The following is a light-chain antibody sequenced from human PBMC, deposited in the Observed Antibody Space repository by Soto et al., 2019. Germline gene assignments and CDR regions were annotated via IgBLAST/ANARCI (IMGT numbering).Light chain of an antibody. J-gene: IGLJ2*01. CDR3: ETWDNDNVV. CDR1: SGHSGYI. Sequence: QPVLTQSSAASASLGSSVKLTCILSSGHSGYIIAWHLQQPGQAPRYLMRVEVSGIYNKGSGVPDRFSGSSSGADRHLVISNLQSEDEADYYCETWDNDNVVFGGGTKVTVL. V-gene: IGLV4-60*03. CDR2: VEVSGIY.